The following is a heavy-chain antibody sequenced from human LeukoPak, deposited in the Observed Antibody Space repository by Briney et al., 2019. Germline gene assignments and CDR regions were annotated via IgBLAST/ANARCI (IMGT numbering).Heavy chain of an antibody. CDR2: LYYSGST. CDR1: GVSISSSSYY. CDR3: ATSPDDSSGYRFDY. V-gene: IGHV4-39*07. Sequence: SETLSLTCAVSGVSISSSSYYWGWIRQPPGKGLDWIGSLYYSGSTYYNPSLKSRVTISVDTSKNQFSLKLSSVTAADTAVFYCATSPDDSSGYRFDYWGQGTLVTVSS. D-gene: IGHD3-22*01. J-gene: IGHJ4*02.